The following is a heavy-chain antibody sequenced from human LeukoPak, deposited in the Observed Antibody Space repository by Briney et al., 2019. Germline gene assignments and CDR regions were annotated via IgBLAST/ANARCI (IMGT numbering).Heavy chain of an antibody. D-gene: IGHD6-13*01. V-gene: IGHV4-39*02. Sequence: PSETLSLTCTVSGASISSYYWGWIRQPPGKGLEWIGSIYYSGSTYYNPSLKSRVTISVDTSENQFSLKLSSVAAADTAVYYCARDPTAAGKGAWFDPWGQGTLVTVSS. CDR1: GASISSYY. CDR2: IYYSGST. CDR3: ARDPTAAGKGAWFDP. J-gene: IGHJ5*02.